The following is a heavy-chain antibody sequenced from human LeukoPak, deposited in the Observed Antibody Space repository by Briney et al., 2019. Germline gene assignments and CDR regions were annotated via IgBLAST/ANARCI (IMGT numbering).Heavy chain of an antibody. CDR2: IYYSGTT. CDR3: ARDSSPGYSYYYDSGSL. Sequence: SETLSLTCTVSGGSFRDHYWSWIRQFPGKTLEWIGYIYYSGTTNYSPSLKSRVTISLDTSKNQFSLNLSSVTAADTAVYYCARDSSPGYSYYYDSGSLWGQGTLVTVSS. D-gene: IGHD3-10*01. V-gene: IGHV4-59*11. J-gene: IGHJ1*01. CDR1: GGSFRDHY.